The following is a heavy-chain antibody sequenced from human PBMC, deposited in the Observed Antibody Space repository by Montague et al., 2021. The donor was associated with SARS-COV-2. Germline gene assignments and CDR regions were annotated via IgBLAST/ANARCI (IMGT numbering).Heavy chain of an antibody. CDR2: IYYSGST. D-gene: IGHD6-19*01. CDR1: GDSISHSSYY. V-gene: IGHV4-39*07. J-gene: IGHJ4*02. CDR3: ARVRQWLVPFDY. Sequence: SETLSLTCTVSGDSISHSSYYWGWIRQPPGKGLEWIGSIYYSGSTYYNPSLKSRVTLSVDTSKNQVSLKLNSVTAADTAVYYCARVRQWLVPFDYWGQRTLVTVSP.